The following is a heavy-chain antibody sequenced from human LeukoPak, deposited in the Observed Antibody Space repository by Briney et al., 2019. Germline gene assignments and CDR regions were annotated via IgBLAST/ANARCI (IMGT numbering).Heavy chain of an antibody. CDR2: ISAYNGNT. Sequence: ASVNVSRKASVYTFTSYGIRWVRRAPGQGLEWMGWISAYNGNTNYSQKLQGRVTMTTDTSTSTAYMELRSLRSDDAAVYYCARLVVVPAAILYYYYGMDVLGEGTTVTVSS. CDR3: ARLVVVPAAILYYYYGMDV. CDR1: VYTFTSYG. D-gene: IGHD2-2*02. J-gene: IGHJ6*01. V-gene: IGHV1-18*01.